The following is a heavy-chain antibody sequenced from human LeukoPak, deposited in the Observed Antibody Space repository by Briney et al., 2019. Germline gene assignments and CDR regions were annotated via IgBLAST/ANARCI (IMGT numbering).Heavy chain of an antibody. J-gene: IGHJ5*02. CDR3: ARGYCSGGTCYLVENWLDP. CDR1: GYTLTAYY. Sequence: GASVTVSFKASGYTLTAYYIYWVRQAPGQGLEWMGRINPNSGGTDYAQNFQGRVTMTRDTSISTAYMELSRLRSDDTAVYYCARGYCSGGTCYLVENWLDPWGQGTLVTVSS. D-gene: IGHD2-15*01. CDR2: INPNSGGT. V-gene: IGHV1-2*06.